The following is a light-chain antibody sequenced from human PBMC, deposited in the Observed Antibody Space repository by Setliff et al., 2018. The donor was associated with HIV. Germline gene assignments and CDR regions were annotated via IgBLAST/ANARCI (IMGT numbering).Light chain of an antibody. J-gene: IGLJ1*01. CDR1: SSDIGVYKY. Sequence: QSVLTQPASVSGSPGQSITISCTGTSSDIGVYKYVSWYQQHPGKAPKLIIYDVTNRPSGVSNRFSGSKSGNTASLTISGLQAEDEADYYCSSYTSSITLDVFGTGTKGTV. CDR3: SSYTSSITLDV. CDR2: DVT. V-gene: IGLV2-14*03.